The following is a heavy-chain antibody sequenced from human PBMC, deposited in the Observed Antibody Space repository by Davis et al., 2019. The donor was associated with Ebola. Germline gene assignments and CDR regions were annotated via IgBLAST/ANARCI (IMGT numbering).Heavy chain of an antibody. D-gene: IGHD2-15*01. Sequence: MPSETLSLTCAVSGGSISSSTWWSWVRQSPGKGLEWIGEIYPSGNTNYNPSLKSRVTISVDTSKNQFSLKLSSVTAADTAVYYCARTDRVCSGGTCYSGNDFDYWGQGTLVTVSS. CDR1: GGSISSSTW. CDR3: ARTDRVCSGGTCYSGNDFDY. J-gene: IGHJ4*02. CDR2: IYPSGNT. V-gene: IGHV4-4*02.